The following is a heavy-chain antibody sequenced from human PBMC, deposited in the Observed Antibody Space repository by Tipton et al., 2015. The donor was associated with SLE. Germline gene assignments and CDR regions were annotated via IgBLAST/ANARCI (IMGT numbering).Heavy chain of an antibody. CDR1: GGSLNDYY. V-gene: IGHV4-59*12. CDR3: AREDSAVTDRGRFAN. CDR2: IFDSGS. J-gene: IGHJ4*02. D-gene: IGHD2-8*02. Sequence: TLSLPCIFSGGSLNDYYWGWIRQSPGKGLGWLASIFDSGSNYNPSLKNRVTISLDTSKSQFSRKLSSVTAADTAVYYCAREDSAVTDRGRFANWGQGTLVTVSS.